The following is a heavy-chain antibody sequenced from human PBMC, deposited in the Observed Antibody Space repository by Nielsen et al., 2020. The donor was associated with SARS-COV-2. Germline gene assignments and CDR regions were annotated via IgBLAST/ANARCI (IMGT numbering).Heavy chain of an antibody. V-gene: IGHV1-24*01. J-gene: IGHJ6*03. CDR3: AVGGNNWNSPPNYYYYMDV. Sequence: ASVKVSCKVSGYTLTELSMHWVRQAPGKGLEWMGGFDPEDGETIYAQKFQGRVTMTEDTSTDTAYMELSSLRSEDTAVYYCAVGGNNWNSPPNYYYYMDVWGKGTTVTVSS. CDR1: GYTLTELS. CDR2: FDPEDGET. D-gene: IGHD1-7*01.